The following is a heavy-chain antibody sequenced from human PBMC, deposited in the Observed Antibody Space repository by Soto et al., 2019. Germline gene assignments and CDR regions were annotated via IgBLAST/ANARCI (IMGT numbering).Heavy chain of an antibody. CDR2: ISYDGSNK. V-gene: IGHV3-30-3*01. CDR1: GFTFSSYA. Sequence: GGSLRLSCAASGFTFSSYAMHWVRQAPGKGLEWVAVISYDGSNKYYADSVKGRFTISRDNSKNTLYLQMNSLRAEDTAVYYCARDEYSSSLDYWGQGTLVTVSS. D-gene: IGHD6-6*01. CDR3: ARDEYSSSLDY. J-gene: IGHJ4*02.